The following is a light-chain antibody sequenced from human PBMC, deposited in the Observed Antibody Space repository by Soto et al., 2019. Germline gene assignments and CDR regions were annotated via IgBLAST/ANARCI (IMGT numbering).Light chain of an antibody. CDR3: SSYTTSTTIL. CDR1: NSDVGAHDL. CDR2: AVY. Sequence: QTALTQPASVSGSPGQSIAISCTGTNSDVGAHDLVSWYQHHPGKAPRLMIYAVYNRPSGVSDRFSGSKSANTASLTISGLQAEDEADYYCSSYTTSTTILFGVGTQLTVL. J-gene: IGLJ2*01. V-gene: IGLV2-14*01.